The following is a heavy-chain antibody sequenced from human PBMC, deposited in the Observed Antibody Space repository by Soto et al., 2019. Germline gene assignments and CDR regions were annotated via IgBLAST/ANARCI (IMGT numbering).Heavy chain of an antibody. CDR2: IYYSGST. Sequence: QLQLQESGPGLVKPSETLSLTCTVSGGSISSSSYYWGWIRQPPGKGLEWIGSIYYSGSTYYNPSLKSRVTISVDKSKNQFPLKLSSVTAADTAVYYCARRPPGGYYYMDVWGKGTTVTVSS. D-gene: IGHD3-16*01. J-gene: IGHJ6*03. CDR1: GGSISSSSYY. CDR3: ARRPPGGYYYMDV. V-gene: IGHV4-39*01.